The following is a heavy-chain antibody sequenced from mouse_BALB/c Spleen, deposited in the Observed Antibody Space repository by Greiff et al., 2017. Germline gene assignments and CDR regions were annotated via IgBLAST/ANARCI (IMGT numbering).Heavy chain of an antibody. Sequence: EVQLVESGGGLVKPGGSLKLSCAASGFTFSSYAMSWVRQTPEKRLEWVATISSGGSYTYYPDSVKGRFTISRDNAKNTLYLQMSSLRSEDTAMYYCARQGVTTGYYLDYWGQGTTLTVSS. CDR3: ARQGVTTGYYLDY. J-gene: IGHJ2*01. CDR2: ISSGGSYT. CDR1: GFTFSSYA. V-gene: IGHV5-9-3*01. D-gene: IGHD2-2*01.